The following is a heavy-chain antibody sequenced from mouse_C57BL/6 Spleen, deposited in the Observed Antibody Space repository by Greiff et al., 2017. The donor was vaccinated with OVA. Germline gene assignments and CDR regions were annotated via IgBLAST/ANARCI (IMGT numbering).Heavy chain of an antibody. CDR1: GYTFTDYE. Sequence: VKLMESGAELVRPGASVTLSCKASGYTFTDYEMHWVKQTPVHGLEWIGAIDPETGGTAYNQKFKGKAILTADKSSSTAYMQLRSLTSEDSAVYYCTSSPAGTCWFAGWGKGTLVTVSA. J-gene: IGHJ3*01. D-gene: IGHD4-1*01. CDR2: IDPETGGT. V-gene: IGHV1-15*01. CDR3: TSSPAGTCWFAG.